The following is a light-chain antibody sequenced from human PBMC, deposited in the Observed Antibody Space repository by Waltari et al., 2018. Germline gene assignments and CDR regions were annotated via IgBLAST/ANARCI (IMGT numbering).Light chain of an antibody. Sequence: WYPQHPGKAPKLIIYDVSGRPSGVSKRFFGSKSGNTASLTISGLQAEDEAVYFCSSYSTSITPYVFGTGTKVTVL. V-gene: IGLV2-14*03. J-gene: IGLJ1*01. CDR3: SSYSTSITPYV. CDR2: DVS.